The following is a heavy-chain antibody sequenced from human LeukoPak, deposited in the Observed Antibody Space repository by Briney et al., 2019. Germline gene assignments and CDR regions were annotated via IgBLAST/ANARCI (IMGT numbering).Heavy chain of an antibody. V-gene: IGHV4-38-2*01. CDR2: IYHSGST. J-gene: IGHJ4*02. CDR3: ARSVAGSFY. D-gene: IGHD6-19*01. Sequence: SETLSLTCAVSGYSISSGYYWGWIRQPPGKGLEWIGSIYHSGSTHYNPSLESRVTISVDTSKNQFSLKLSSVTAADTAVYYCARSVAGSFYWGQGTLVTVSS. CDR1: GYSISSGYY.